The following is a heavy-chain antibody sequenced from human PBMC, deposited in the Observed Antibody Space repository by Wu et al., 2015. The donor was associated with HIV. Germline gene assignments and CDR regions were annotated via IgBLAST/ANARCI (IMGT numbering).Heavy chain of an antibody. Sequence: QVQLVQSGAEVKKPGSSVKVSCKASGGTFSSYAISWVRQAPGQGLEWMGGIIPIFGTANYAQKFQGRVTITADESTSTAYMELSSLRSEDTAVYYCARGSEQLGLIAKSFGRQYNWFDPWGQGTLVHRLL. CDR3: ARGSEQLGLIAKSFGRQYNWFDP. J-gene: IGHJ5*02. CDR2: IIPIFGTA. D-gene: IGHD6-6*01. V-gene: IGHV1-69*12. CDR1: GGTFSSYA.